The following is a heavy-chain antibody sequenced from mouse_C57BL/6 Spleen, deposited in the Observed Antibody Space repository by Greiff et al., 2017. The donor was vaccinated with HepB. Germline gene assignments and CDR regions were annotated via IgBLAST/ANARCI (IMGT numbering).Heavy chain of an antibody. V-gene: IGHV1-26*01. J-gene: IGHJ3*01. CDR3: ANYPGFAY. D-gene: IGHD1-1*01. Sequence: EVQLQQSGPELVKPGASVKISCKASGYTFTDYYMNWVKQSHGKSLEWIGDINPNNGGTSYNQKFKGKATLTVDKSSSTAYMELRSLTSEDSAVYYCANYPGFAYWGQGTLVTVSA. CDR2: INPNNGGT. CDR1: GYTFTDYY.